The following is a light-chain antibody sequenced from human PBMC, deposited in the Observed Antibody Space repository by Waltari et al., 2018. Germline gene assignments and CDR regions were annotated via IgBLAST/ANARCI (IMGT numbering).Light chain of an antibody. J-gene: IGLJ3*02. CDR3: QSYDSDLSAWV. V-gene: IGLV1-40*01. CDR2: GTN. Sequence: QSVLAQPPSVSGAPGQRVTISCTGRWSNFGGGVFDVHWYQHLPGAAPKLLLYGTNNRTSGVPDRFSGSKSGTSASLAITGLQVEDEADYYCQSYDSDLSAWVFGGGTKLSVL. CDR1: WSNFGGGVFD.